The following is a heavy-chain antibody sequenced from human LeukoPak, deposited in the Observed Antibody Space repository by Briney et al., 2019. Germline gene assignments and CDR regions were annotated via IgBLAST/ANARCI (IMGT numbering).Heavy chain of an antibody. J-gene: IGHJ3*02. D-gene: IGHD6-19*01. CDR2: ISYDGSNK. CDR3: AKLIVSGWAVEWLVLDAFDI. Sequence: PGGSLRLSCAASGFTFSSYGMHWVRQAPGKGLEWVAVISYDGSNKYYADSVKGRFTISRDNSKDTLYLQMNSLRAEDTAVYYCAKLIVSGWAVEWLVLDAFDIWGQGTMVTVSS. CDR1: GFTFSSYG. V-gene: IGHV3-30*18.